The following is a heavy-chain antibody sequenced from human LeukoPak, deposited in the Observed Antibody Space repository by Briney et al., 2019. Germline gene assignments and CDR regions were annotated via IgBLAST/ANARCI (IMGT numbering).Heavy chain of an antibody. Sequence: PGGSLRLSCEASGSTISSYWIHWVRQAPGKGLVWVSRINIDGTTTTYADSVKGRFTISRGNAKNTVYLQMNSLWAEDTAVYYCAREAWIQLRAGPFDYWGQGTLVTVSP. V-gene: IGHV3-74*01. CDR3: AREAWIQLRAGPFDY. J-gene: IGHJ4*02. D-gene: IGHD5-18*01. CDR1: GSTISSYW. CDR2: INIDGTTT.